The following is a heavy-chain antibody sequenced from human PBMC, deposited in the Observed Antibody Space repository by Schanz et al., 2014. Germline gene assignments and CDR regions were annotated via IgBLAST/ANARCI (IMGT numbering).Heavy chain of an antibody. CDR2: ISYSGST. J-gene: IGHJ6*02. D-gene: IGHD6-6*01. CDR3: ARRIAARSGVGYDYHYGMDV. V-gene: IGHV4-59*01. CDR1: GSINSYY. Sequence: QVQLQESGPGLVKPSETLSLNCRISGSINSYYWSWIRQPPGKELEWIGYISYSGSTNYNPSLRSRVTISLDRSRNQFSLNLRTVTAADTAIYYCARRIAARSGVGYDYHYGMDVWGQGTTVIVSS.